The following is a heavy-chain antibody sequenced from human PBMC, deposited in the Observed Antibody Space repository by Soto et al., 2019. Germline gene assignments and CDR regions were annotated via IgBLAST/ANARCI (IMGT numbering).Heavy chain of an antibody. CDR1: GDSVSSNSAA. Sequence: PSQTLSLTCAISGDSVSSNSAAWNWIRQSPSRGLEWLGRTYYRSKWYNDYAVSVKSRITINPDTSKNQFSLQLNSVTPEDTAVYYCARDLQQLLGHYYYGMDVWGQGTTVTVSS. V-gene: IGHV6-1*01. CDR3: ARDLQQLLGHYYYGMDV. D-gene: IGHD6-13*01. J-gene: IGHJ6*02. CDR2: TYYRSKWYN.